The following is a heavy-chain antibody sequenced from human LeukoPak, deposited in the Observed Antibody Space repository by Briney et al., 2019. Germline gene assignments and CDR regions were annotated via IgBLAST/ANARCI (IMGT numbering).Heavy chain of an antibody. V-gene: IGHV3-23*01. CDR2: ISGSGDST. CDR1: GFTFSSYA. D-gene: IGHD3-10*01. CDR3: ARRGPVWFDYYFDH. Sequence: GGSLRLSCAVSGFTFSSYAMSWVREAPGKGLEWVSVISGSGDSTHYADSVKGRFTISRDNSKNTVYLQMNSLRAEDTAVYYCARRGPVWFDYYFDHWGQGTLVTVSS. J-gene: IGHJ4*02.